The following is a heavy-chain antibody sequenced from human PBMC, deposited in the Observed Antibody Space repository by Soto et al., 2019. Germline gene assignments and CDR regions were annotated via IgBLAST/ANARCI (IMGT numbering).Heavy chain of an antibody. CDR1: GFTFRTYA. CDR3: AKAPYYYDSSGYVRYWYFDL. J-gene: IGHJ2*01. Sequence: ESGGGLGQPGGSLRLSCVASGFTFRTYAMTWVRQAPGKGLEWVSVSSGTSGSTYYADSVKGRFTISRDNSKNTLFLQMNSLRAEDTAVYYCAKAPYYYDSSGYVRYWYFDLWGRGTLVTVSS. V-gene: IGHV3-23*01. D-gene: IGHD3-22*01. CDR2: SSGTSGST.